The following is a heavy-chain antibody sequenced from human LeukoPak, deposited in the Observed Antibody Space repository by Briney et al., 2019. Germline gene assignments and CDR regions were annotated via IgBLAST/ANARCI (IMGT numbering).Heavy chain of an antibody. Sequence: KTGGSLRLSCAASGFTVSSNYMSWVRQAPGKGLEWVSVIYSGGSTYYADSVKGRFTISRDNSKNTLYLQMNSLRAEDTAVYYCARDYGGTYYFDYWGQGTLVTVSS. CDR3: ARDYGGTYYFDY. CDR2: IYSGGST. D-gene: IGHD4-23*01. CDR1: GFTVSSNY. J-gene: IGHJ4*02. V-gene: IGHV3-66*01.